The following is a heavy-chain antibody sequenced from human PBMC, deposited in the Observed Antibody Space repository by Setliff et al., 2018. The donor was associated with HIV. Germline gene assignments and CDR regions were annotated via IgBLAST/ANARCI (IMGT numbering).Heavy chain of an antibody. J-gene: IGHJ4*02. V-gene: IGHV3-48*03. CDR2: INTSGSKR. CDR1: GFALTGYE. CDR3: ARHDVVRGAIDN. Sequence: GGSLRLSCVASGFALTGYEMNWVRQAPGKGLEWLSYINTSGSKRHYAASVEGRFTVSRDNAKDSLYVQMNSLRAEDTAVYYCARHDVVRGAIDNWGQGTLVTVSS. D-gene: IGHD3-10*01.